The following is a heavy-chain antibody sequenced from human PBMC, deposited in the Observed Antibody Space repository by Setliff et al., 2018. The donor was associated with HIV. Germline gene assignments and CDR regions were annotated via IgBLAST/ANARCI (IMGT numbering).Heavy chain of an antibody. J-gene: IGHJ6*03. D-gene: IGHD6-19*01. Sequence: SETLSLTCTVSGDSVSSRSYYWSWIRQPPGKGLEWIGYIYYSGSTYYNPSLKSRVTISVDTSKNQFSLKLSSVTAADTAVYYCARGNSSGWYSFLHYYYMDVWGKGTTVTVSS. CDR3: ARGNSSGWYSFLHYYYMDV. CDR2: IYYSGST. V-gene: IGHV4-61*01. CDR1: GDSVSSRSYY.